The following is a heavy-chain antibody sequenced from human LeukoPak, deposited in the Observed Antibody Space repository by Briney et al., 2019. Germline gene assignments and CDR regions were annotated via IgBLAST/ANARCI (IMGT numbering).Heavy chain of an antibody. CDR1: GFTLSNYW. Sequence: GGSLRLSCAVSGFTLSNYWMSWDRQAPGKGLEWVANINQDGSEKYYVDSVKGRFTISRDNAKNSLYLQMNSLRAEDTAVYFCVSTMTFDYWGQGTLVTVSS. V-gene: IGHV3-7*01. J-gene: IGHJ4*02. CDR2: INQDGSEK. D-gene: IGHD3-22*01. CDR3: VSTMTFDY.